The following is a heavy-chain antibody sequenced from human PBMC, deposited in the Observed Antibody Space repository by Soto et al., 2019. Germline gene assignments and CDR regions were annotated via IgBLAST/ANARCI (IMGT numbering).Heavy chain of an antibody. J-gene: IGHJ6*02. D-gene: IGHD3-9*01. Sequence: PGGSLRLSCAASGFTFSTCAMSWVRQAPWKGLEWVSVISGTGDNTYYAGSVKGRFTISRDNSKNTLYLQMNSLRAEDTAIYYCAKDYDILTGPAPDGMDVWGQGTTVTVSS. CDR1: GFTFSTCA. CDR3: AKDYDILTGPAPDGMDV. V-gene: IGHV3-23*01. CDR2: ISGTGDNT.